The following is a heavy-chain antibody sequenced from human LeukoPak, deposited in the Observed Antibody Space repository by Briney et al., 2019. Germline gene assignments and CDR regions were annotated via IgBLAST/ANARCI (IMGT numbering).Heavy chain of an antibody. J-gene: IGHJ5*02. Sequence: PSETLSLTCTVSGGSISSYYWSWIRQPPGKGLEWIGYIYYSGSTNYNPSLKSRVTISVDTSKNQFSLKLSSVTAAGTAVYYCARTYGYGLDPWGQGTLVTVSS. CDR3: ARTYGYGLDP. CDR1: GGSISSYY. D-gene: IGHD5-18*01. CDR2: IYYSGST. V-gene: IGHV4-59*01.